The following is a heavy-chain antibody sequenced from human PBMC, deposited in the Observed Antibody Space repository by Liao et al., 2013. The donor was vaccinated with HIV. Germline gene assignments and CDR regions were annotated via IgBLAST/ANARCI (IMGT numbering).Heavy chain of an antibody. CDR3: ARGGSDFWMGYSFDH. J-gene: IGHJ4*02. D-gene: IGHD3-3*01. Sequence: QVQLQQWGAGLLKPSETLSLTCSVSGSSSSSTSYYWGWIRQPPGKGLEWIGSIYYSGGGTYYNPSLKSRLTISINTSQNQFSLKMTSVTAADTAIYYCARGGSDFWMGYSFDHWGQGALVTVSS. CDR1: GSSSSSTSYY. CDR2: IYYSGGGT. V-gene: IGHV4-39*07.